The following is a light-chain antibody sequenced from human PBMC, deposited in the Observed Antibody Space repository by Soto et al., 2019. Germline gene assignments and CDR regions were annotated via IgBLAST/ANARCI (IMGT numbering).Light chain of an antibody. V-gene: IGKV1-5*03. Sequence: IQMTQSPSTLSASVGDRVAITCRASQSIGIWLAWYQQKPGKAPRFLIYTASTLESGVPSRFSGSGSGTECTLTISSLQPYDFATYYCQQYKDYSWTFGQGTKVEFK. CDR2: TAS. J-gene: IGKJ1*01. CDR3: QQYKDYSWT. CDR1: QSIGIW.